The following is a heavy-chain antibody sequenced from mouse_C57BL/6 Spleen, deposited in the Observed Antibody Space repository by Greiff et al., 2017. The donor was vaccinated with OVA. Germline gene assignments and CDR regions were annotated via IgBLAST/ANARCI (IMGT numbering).Heavy chain of an antibody. CDR2: IYPRSGNT. CDR1: GYTFTSYG. D-gene: IGHD2-2*01. V-gene: IGHV1-81*01. CDR3: ERGEAYGCGATDYAMGC. J-gene: IGHJ4*01. Sequence: QVQLQQSGAELARPGASVKLSCKASGYTFTSYGISWVKQRTGQGLEWIGEIYPRSGNTYYNEKFKGKATLTEDKSSSTAYMELRSLTSEDSAVYFCERGEAYGCGATDYAMGCWGKGASVTV.